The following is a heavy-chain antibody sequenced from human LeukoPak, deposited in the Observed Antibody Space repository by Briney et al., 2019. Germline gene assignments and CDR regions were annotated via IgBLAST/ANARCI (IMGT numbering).Heavy chain of an antibody. J-gene: IGHJ6*04. CDR2: LSSSGSAF. CDR1: GFTFRSYE. CDR3: AELGITMIGGV. V-gene: IGHV3-48*03. Sequence: GGSLRLSCEDSGFTFRSYEMNWVRQAPGKGLEWIAYLSSSGSAFPYADSVKGRFTIARDNAKNSVYLEMNSLRAEDTAVYYCAELGITMIGGVWGKGTTVTISS. D-gene: IGHD3-10*02.